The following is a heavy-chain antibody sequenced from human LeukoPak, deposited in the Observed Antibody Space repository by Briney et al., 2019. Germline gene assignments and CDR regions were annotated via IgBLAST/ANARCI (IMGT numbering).Heavy chain of an antibody. CDR1: GFTFSTYG. CDR3: AKKMGEMSAPTPFDF. Sequence: PGGSLRLSCAASGFTFSTYGMHWVRQAPGRGLEWVAVISYHGRTKYYADSVQGRFTISRDNSKNTLYLQMNSLRAEDTAVYYCAKKMGEMSAPTPFDFWGQGTMVTVSS. V-gene: IGHV3-30*18. CDR2: ISYHGRTK. D-gene: IGHD5-24*01. J-gene: IGHJ3*01.